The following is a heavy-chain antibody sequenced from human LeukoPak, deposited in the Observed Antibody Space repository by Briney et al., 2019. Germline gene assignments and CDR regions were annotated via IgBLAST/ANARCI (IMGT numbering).Heavy chain of an antibody. D-gene: IGHD6-19*01. Sequence: GGSLRLSCAASGFTFSTYWMNWVRQAPGKGLEWVAYIKQGGSKKCYVDSVKGRFTISRDNAKNSLYLQMSSLRVDDTDVYYCARGGSSVTPADYWGQGTLVTVSS. CDR1: GFTFSTYW. V-gene: IGHV3-7*04. CDR3: ARGGSSVTPADY. CDR2: IKQGGSKK. J-gene: IGHJ4*02.